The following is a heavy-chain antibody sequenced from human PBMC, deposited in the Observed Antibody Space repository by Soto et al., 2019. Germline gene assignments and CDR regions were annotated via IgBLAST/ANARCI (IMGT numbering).Heavy chain of an antibody. CDR1: GYTFTGYY. CDR2: INPNSGGT. D-gene: IGHD6-13*01. CDR3: ARLKRGIAAARPKKKYNWFDH. Sequence: ASVKVSCKASGYTFTGYYMHWVRQAPGQGLEWMGWINPNSGGTNYAQKFQGRVTMTRDTSISTAYMELSRLRSDDTAVYYCARLKRGIAAARPKKKYNWFDHWGQGTLVTVSS. V-gene: IGHV1-2*02. J-gene: IGHJ5*02.